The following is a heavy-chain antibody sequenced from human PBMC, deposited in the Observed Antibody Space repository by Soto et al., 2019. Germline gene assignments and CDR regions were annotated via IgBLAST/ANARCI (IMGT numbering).Heavy chain of an antibody. CDR1: GFTFSSYG. CDR2: ISYDGSNK. J-gene: IGHJ4*02. D-gene: IGHD3-10*01. CDR3: AKERYCGFGEFFDY. Sequence: QVQLVESGGGVVQPGRSLRLSCAASGFTFSSYGMHWVRQAPGKGLEWVAVISYDGSNKYYADSVKGRFTISRDNSMNTLYLQMNSLRAEDTAVYYCAKERYCGFGEFFDYWGQGTLVTGSS. V-gene: IGHV3-30*18.